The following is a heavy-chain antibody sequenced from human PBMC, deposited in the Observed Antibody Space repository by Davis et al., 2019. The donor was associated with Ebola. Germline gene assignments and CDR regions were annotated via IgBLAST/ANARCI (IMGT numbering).Heavy chain of an antibody. CDR3: VKGGNWHENYFDD. CDR1: GFTFSSYA. D-gene: IGHD1-20*01. CDR2: ISGSGRSA. Sequence: GESLKISCAASGFTFSSYAMSWVRQAPGKGLEWASAISGSGRSAYYADSVKGRFTISRDNAKNSLFLQMNSLRPEDTAVYYCVKGGNWHENYFDDWGQGTLVAVSS. J-gene: IGHJ4*02. V-gene: IGHV3-23*01.